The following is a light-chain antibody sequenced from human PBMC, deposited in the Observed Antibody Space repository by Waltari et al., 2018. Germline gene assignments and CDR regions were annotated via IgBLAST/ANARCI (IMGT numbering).Light chain of an antibody. CDR3: QQYYSTLV. CDR2: WAS. CDR1: QSLLYSSNNKNY. Sequence: DIVMTQSPDSLAVSLGERATIKCKSSQSLLYSSNNKNYLAWYQQKPGQPPKLLIYWASTREAGVPDRFSVSGSGTDFTLTISSLQAEDVAIYYCQQYYSTLVFGQGTKLEIK. J-gene: IGKJ2*01. V-gene: IGKV4-1*01.